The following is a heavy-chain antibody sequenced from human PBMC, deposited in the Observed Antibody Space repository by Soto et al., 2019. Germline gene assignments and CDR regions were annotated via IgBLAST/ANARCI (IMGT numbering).Heavy chain of an antibody. CDR1: GYTFTSYG. CDR2: ISAYNGNT. J-gene: IGHJ4*02. Sequence: QVQLGQSGAEVKKPGASVKVSCKASGYTFTSYGISWVRQAPGQGLEWMGWISAYNGNTNYAQKLQGRVTMTTDTSTSTAYMELRSLRSDDTAVYYCARLSEPAYYDLWSGYCHFDYWGQGTLVTVSS. D-gene: IGHD3-3*01. V-gene: IGHV1-18*01. CDR3: ARLSEPAYYDLWSGYCHFDY.